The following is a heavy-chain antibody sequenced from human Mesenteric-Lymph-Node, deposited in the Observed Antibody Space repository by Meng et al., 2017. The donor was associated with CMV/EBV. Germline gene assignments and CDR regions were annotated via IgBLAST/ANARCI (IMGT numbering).Heavy chain of an antibody. V-gene: IGHV4-59*02. CDR1: GGSVSSFY. CDR2: IDYSGTT. CDR3: ARVGDCSSTSCYSYYYYGMDV. J-gene: IGHJ6*02. Sequence: SETLSLTCTVSGGSVSSFYWSWIRQPPGKGLEWIGYIDYSGTTNYNPSLKSRVTISVDTSKNQFSLKLSSVTAADTAVYYCARVGDCSSTSCYSYYYYGMDVWGQGTTVTVSS. D-gene: IGHD2-2*02.